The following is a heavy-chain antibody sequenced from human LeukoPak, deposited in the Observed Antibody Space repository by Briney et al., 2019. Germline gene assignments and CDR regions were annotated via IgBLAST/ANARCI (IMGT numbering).Heavy chain of an antibody. J-gene: IGHJ4*02. CDR3: ARDRGQWLVQGIDY. D-gene: IGHD6-19*01. V-gene: IGHV3-30*04. Sequence: GGSLRLSCAASGFTFSSYAMRWVRQAPGKGLEWVAVISYDGSNKYYADSVKGRFTISRDNSKNTLYLQMNSLRAEDTAVYYCARDRGQWLVQGIDYWSQGTLVTVSS. CDR2: ISYDGSNK. CDR1: GFTFSSYA.